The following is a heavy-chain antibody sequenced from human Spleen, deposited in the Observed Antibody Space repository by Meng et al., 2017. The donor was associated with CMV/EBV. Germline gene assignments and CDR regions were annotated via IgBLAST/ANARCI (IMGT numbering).Heavy chain of an antibody. CDR3: ARDFPDY. Sequence: GGSLRLSCAASGFTFSSYSMNWVRQAPGKGLEWVSCISSSSDYIYYADSVKGRFTISRDNAKNSLYLQMNSLRAEDTAVYYCARDFPDYWGQGTLVTVSS. CDR1: GFTFSSYS. CDR2: ISSSSDYI. V-gene: IGHV3-21*01. D-gene: IGHD2/OR15-2a*01. J-gene: IGHJ4*02.